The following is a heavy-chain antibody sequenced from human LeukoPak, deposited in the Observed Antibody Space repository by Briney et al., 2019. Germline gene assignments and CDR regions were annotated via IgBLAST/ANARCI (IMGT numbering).Heavy chain of an antibody. D-gene: IGHD7-27*01. CDR1: GFTFSSYA. Sequence: PGGSLRLSCAVSGFTFSSYAMSWVRQAPGKGLEWVSAISGSGGSTYYADSVKGRFTISRDNSKNTLYLQMNSLRAEDTAVYYCAKEGRANWGSYSDYWGQGTLVTVSS. CDR2: ISGSGGST. CDR3: AKEGRANWGSYSDY. J-gene: IGHJ4*02. V-gene: IGHV3-23*01.